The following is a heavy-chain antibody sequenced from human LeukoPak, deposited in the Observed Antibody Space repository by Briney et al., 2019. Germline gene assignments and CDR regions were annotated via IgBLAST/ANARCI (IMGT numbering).Heavy chain of an antibody. CDR1: GFTFSSYS. D-gene: IGHD3-10*01. J-gene: IGHJ4*02. V-gene: IGHV3-21*01. Sequence: PGGSLRLSCAASGFTFSSYSMNWVRQAPGKGLEWVPSISSSSSYIYYADSVKGRFTISRDNSKNTLYLQMNSLRAEDTAVYYCAKDDGGSGSYLPPGIDYWGQGTLVTVSS. CDR3: AKDDGGSGSYLPPGIDY. CDR2: ISSSSSYI.